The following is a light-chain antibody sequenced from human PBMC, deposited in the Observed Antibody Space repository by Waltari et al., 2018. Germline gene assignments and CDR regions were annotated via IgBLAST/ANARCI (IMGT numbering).Light chain of an antibody. CDR3: CSYSTNKIYV. CDR2: EVN. CDR1: SSDVGNYNL. J-gene: IGLJ1*01. Sequence: QSVLTQPASVSGSPGQSIPIPCTGISSDVGNYNLVSWYQQHPGKAPKLLIYEVNKRPSGISHRFSGSKSGSTASLRISGLQAEDESDYYCCSYSTNKIYVFGIGTQVTVL. V-gene: IGLV2-23*02.